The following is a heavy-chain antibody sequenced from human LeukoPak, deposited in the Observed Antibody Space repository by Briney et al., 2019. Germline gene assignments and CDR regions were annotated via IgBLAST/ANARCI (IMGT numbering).Heavy chain of an antibody. J-gene: IGHJ4*02. CDR2: IIPIFGTA. V-gene: IGHV1-69*13. D-gene: IGHD3-3*01. CDR1: GYAFSNYY. Sequence: GASVKVSCKASGYAFSNYYMHWVRQAPGQGLEWMGGIIPIFGTANYAQKFQGRVTITADESTSTAYMELSSLRSEDTAVYYCAFERRYSSGLLSGPLDYWGQGTLVTVSS. CDR3: AFERRYSSGLLSGPLDY.